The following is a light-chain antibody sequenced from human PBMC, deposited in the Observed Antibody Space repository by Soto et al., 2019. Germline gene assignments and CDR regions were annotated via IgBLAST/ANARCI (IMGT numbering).Light chain of an antibody. CDR1: SSNIGADYD. V-gene: IGLV1-40*01. Sequence: QSVLTQPPSVSGAPGQRVTIFCTGSSSNIGADYDVHWYQQLPGTAPKLLIYGNSNRPSGVPDRFSGSKSGTSASLAITGLQAEDETDYYCQSYDGSLSGWVFGGGTKLTVL. J-gene: IGLJ3*02. CDR2: GNS. CDR3: QSYDGSLSGWV.